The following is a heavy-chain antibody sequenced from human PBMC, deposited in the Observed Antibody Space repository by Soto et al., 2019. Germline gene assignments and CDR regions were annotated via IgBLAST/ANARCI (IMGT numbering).Heavy chain of an antibody. CDR1: GFSHSADGVG. J-gene: IGHJ3*01. CDR3: AHAYGGTSWPNDAFDV. Sequence: QITLKESGPTLVKPTQTLTLTCTFSGFSHSADGVGLGWIRQPPGKALEWLALIYWDDDKRYRPSLKSRLTITKDTSKSQVVLTMTNMDPVDTATYYCAHAYGGTSWPNDAFDVWGQGTVVTVSS. V-gene: IGHV2-5*02. D-gene: IGHD2-2*01. CDR2: IYWDDDK.